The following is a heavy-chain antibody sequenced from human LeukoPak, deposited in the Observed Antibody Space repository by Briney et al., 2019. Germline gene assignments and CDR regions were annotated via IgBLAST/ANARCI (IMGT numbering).Heavy chain of an antibody. D-gene: IGHD4-17*01. J-gene: IGHJ4*02. CDR1: GGSISSYY. CDR3: AATVDEGTVTTWPYDFDD. CDR2: IYYSGST. V-gene: IGHV4-59*01. Sequence: PSETLSLTCTVSGGSISSYYWSWIRQPPGKGLEWIGYIYYSGSTNYNPSLKSRVTISVDTSKNQFYLKLSSVTAADTAVYYCAATVDEGTVTTWPYDFDDWGQGTMVTVSS.